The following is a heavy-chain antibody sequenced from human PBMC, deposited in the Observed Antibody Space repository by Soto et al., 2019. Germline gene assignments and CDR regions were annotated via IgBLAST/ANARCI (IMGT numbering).Heavy chain of an antibody. CDR1: GGSISSSSYY. CDR2: IYYSGST. Sequence: SETLSLTCTVSGGSISSSSYYWGWIRQPPGKGLEWIGSIYYSGSTYYNPSLKSRVTISVDTSKNQFSLKLSSVTAADTAVYYCARHRRWQTFDYWGQGTLVTVPQ. V-gene: IGHV4-39*01. D-gene: IGHD2-15*01. J-gene: IGHJ4*02. CDR3: ARHRRWQTFDY.